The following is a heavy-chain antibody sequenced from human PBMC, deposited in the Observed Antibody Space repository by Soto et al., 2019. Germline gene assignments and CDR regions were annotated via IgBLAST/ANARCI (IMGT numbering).Heavy chain of an antibody. V-gene: IGHV1-69*01. D-gene: IGHD2-2*01. CDR2: IIPIPDTA. CDR3: ARSQGSSTSLEIYYYYYYGMAV. CDR1: GGTFSSYA. J-gene: IGHJ6*04. Sequence: QVQLVQSGAEVRKPGSSVKVSCKASGGTFSSYAISWVRQAPGQGLEWMGGIIPIPDTANYAQKFQGRVTITADESTSTAYMELSSLRSEDTAVYYCARSQGSSTSLEIYYYYYYGMAVWGEATTATVSS.